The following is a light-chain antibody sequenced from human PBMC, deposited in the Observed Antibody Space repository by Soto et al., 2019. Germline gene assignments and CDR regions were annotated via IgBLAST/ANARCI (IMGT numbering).Light chain of an antibody. CDR1: HSLTMW. Sequence: DIHMTQSPSTLSASVGDRVTITCRASHSLTMWVAWYQQKPGKAPNLLIYKTSSLESGVPSRFSGSGSGTGFTLNISVLHPDDFSAYCCQHWTYYCWTFGQGTKGAV. V-gene: IGKV1-5*03. CDR3: QHWTYYCWT. CDR2: KTS. J-gene: IGKJ1*01.